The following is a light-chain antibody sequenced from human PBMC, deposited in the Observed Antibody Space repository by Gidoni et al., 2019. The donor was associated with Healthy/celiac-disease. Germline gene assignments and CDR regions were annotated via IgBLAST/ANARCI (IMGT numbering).Light chain of an antibody. CDR2: GAS. CDR3: QQYHHWPPRYT. CDR1: PSASSN. J-gene: IGKJ2*01. Sequence: EIVMTKSPASLSVSPGERATLSCRASPSASSNLAGYQQKHGQAPRLLIYGASTRATGIPARFSGSGSGPAFTLTISSLPSEDFAVYSCQQYHHWPPRYTFGQGTQLEIK. V-gene: IGKV3-15*01.